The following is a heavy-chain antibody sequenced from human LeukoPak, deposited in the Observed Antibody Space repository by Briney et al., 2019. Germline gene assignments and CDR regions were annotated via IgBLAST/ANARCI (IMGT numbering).Heavy chain of an antibody. J-gene: IGHJ4*02. V-gene: IGHV3-30*04. CDR3: AIFTDYGDYEFDY. CDR1: GFTFSSYA. Sequence: GGSLRLSCAASGFTFSSYAMHWVRQAPGKGLEWVAVISYDGSNKYYADSVKGRFTISRDNSKNTLYLQMNSLRAEDTAVYYCAIFTDYGDYEFDYWGQGTLVTVSS. CDR2: ISYDGSNK. D-gene: IGHD4-17*01.